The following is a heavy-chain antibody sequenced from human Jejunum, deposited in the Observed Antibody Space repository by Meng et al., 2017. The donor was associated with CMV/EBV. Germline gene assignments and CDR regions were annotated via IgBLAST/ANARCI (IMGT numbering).Heavy chain of an antibody. CDR2: ISASSSYI. D-gene: IGHD5-18*01. CDR1: FTFSSYA. V-gene: IGHV3-21*01. Sequence: FTFSSYAMNWVRQAPGKGLEWVSSISASSSYIYYADSMKGRFTISRDNAKNSLYLQMNSLRAEDTAVYYCARAIGYTYGRPYFDYWGQGTRVTVSS. J-gene: IGHJ4*02. CDR3: ARAIGYTYGRPYFDY.